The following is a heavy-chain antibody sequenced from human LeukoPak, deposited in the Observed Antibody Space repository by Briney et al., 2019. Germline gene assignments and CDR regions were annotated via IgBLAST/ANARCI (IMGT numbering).Heavy chain of an antibody. CDR3: ARLGSEFDY. CDR1: GGSISNYY. J-gene: IGHJ4*02. CDR2: IYYSGNT. V-gene: IGHV4-59*08. Sequence: SETLSLTCTVSGGSISNYYWSWIRQPPGKGLEWIGYIYYSGNTNYNPSLKSRVTISVDTSKNQFSLKLSSVTAADTAVYYCARLGSEFDYWGQGTLVTVSS. D-gene: IGHD2-15*01.